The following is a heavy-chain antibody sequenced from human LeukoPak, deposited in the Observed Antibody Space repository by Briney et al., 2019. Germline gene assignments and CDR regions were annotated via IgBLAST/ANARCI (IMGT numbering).Heavy chain of an antibody. D-gene: IGHD5-18*01. Sequence: GGSLRLSCAASGFTFSSYAMSWVRQAPGKGLEWVSAISGSGGSTYYADSVKGRFTISRDNSKNTLYLQMNSLRAEDTAVYYCAANGGYSYGFHFDYWGQGTLVTVSS. CDR1: GFTFSSYA. J-gene: IGHJ4*02. CDR3: AANGGYSYGFHFDY. CDR2: ISGSGGST. V-gene: IGHV3-23*01.